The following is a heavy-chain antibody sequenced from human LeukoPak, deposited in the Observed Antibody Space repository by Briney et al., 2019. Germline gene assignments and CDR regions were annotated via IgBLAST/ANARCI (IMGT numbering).Heavy chain of an antibody. CDR1: GYTFTSYA. D-gene: IGHD3-3*01. J-gene: IGHJ6*03. Sequence: ASVKVSCKASGYTFTSYAMNWVRQAPGQGLEWMGWINTNTGNPTYAQGFTGRFVFSLDTSVSTAYLQISSLKAEDTAVYYCARDGHYDFWSGYPSYYYYYMDVWGKGTTVNVSS. CDR3: ARDGHYDFWSGYPSYYYYYMDV. V-gene: IGHV7-4-1*02. CDR2: INTNTGNP.